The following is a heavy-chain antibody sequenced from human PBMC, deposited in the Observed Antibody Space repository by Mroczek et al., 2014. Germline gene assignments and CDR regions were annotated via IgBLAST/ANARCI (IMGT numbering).Heavy chain of an antibody. J-gene: IGHJ2*01. D-gene: IGHD2-2*02. CDR1: GFTFSSYA. CDR3: AKDGPLMIVVPAAISQNPLNQHWYFDL. V-gene: IGHV3-23*01. CDR2: ISGSGGST. Sequence: VQLGGRSGGGLGYRPGGSLRLSCAASGFTFSSYAMSWVRQAPGKGLEWVSAISGSGGSTYYADSVKGRFTISRDNSKNTLYLQMNSLRAEDTAVYYCAKDGPLMIVVPAAISQNPLNQHWYFDLWGRGTLVTVSS.